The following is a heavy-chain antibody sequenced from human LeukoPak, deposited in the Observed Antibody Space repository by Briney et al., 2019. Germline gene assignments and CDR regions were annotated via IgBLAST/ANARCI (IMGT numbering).Heavy chain of an antibody. J-gene: IGHJ4*02. Sequence: SGPTLVNPTQTLTLTCTFSGFSLSTSGMCVSWIRQPPGKALEWLALIDWDDDKYYSTSLKTRLTISKDTSKNRVVLTMTNMDPVDTATYYCARIDSSGWYWGDRGQGTLVTVSS. V-gene: IGHV2-70*01. CDR2: IDWDDDK. CDR1: GFSLSTSGMC. CDR3: ARIDSSGWYWGD. D-gene: IGHD6-19*01.